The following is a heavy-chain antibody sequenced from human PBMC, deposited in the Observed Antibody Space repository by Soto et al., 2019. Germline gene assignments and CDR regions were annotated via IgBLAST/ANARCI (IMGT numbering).Heavy chain of an antibody. V-gene: IGHV4-39*01. CDR2: VYYSGGT. J-gene: IGHJ4*02. D-gene: IGHD3-9*01. CDR3: GRLEGLATISYYFDY. Sequence: SETLCLTCTVSGGYVSSCSYYWGWVRQPPGKGLEWIGSVYYSGGTYYNPSLESRVTISVDKSKNQFSLKLMSLSAADTAVYYCGRLEGLATISYYFDYWGQGALVTVSS. CDR1: GGYVSSCSYY.